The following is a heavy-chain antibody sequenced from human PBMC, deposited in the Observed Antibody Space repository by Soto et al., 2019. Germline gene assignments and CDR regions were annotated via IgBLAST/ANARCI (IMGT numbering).Heavy chain of an antibody. Sequence: QVQLQESGPGLVKPSQTLSLTCTVSGGSISSGGYYWSWIRQHPGKGLEWIGYIYYSGSTYYNPSLKSRVTISVDTSKNQFSLKLSSVTAADTAVYYCARERFLEWSPSWWFDPWGQGTLVTVSS. J-gene: IGHJ5*02. D-gene: IGHD3-3*01. CDR3: ARERFLEWSPSWWFDP. CDR1: GGSISSGGYY. V-gene: IGHV4-31*03. CDR2: IYYSGST.